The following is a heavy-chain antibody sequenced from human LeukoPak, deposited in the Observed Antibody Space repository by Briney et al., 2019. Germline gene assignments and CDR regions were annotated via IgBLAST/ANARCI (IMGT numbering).Heavy chain of an antibody. CDR3: ARGSGYLETFDY. Sequence: GGSLRLSCAASGFTFSYYWMSWVRQAPGKGLEWVANIKQDGSEKYYVDSVKGRFTISRDNSRNTLYLQMNSLRAEDTAVYYCARGSGYLETFDYWGQGTLVTVSS. CDR1: GFTFSYYW. V-gene: IGHV3-7*01. J-gene: IGHJ4*02. D-gene: IGHD3-22*01. CDR2: IKQDGSEK.